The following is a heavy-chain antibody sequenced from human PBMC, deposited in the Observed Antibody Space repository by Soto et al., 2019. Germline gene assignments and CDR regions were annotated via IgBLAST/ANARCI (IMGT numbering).Heavy chain of an antibody. J-gene: IGHJ5*02. CDR2: IIPIFGTA. CDR1: GGTFSSYA. CDR3: AGAPNRRSERRFDP. V-gene: IGHV1-69*06. D-gene: IGHD1-1*01. Sequence: QVQLVQSGAEVKKPGSSVKVSCKASGGTFSSYAISWVRQAPGQGLEWMGGIIPIFGTANYAQKFQGRVTITADKSPSTPYMDLSSRESEDRAVYYWAGAPNRRSERRFDPWGREPWSPSPQ.